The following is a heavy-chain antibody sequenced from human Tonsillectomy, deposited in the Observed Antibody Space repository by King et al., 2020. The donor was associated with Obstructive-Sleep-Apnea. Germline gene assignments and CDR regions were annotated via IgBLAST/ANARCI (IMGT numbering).Heavy chain of an antibody. CDR1: GFTFSSYA. D-gene: IGHD2-2*02. CDR3: AKELGYCSSTSCYNLNYYYYGMDV. V-gene: IGHV3-23*04. Sequence: VQLVESGGGLVQPGGSLRLSCAASGFTFSSYAMSWVRQAPGKGLEWVSAISGSGGSTYYEDSVKGRFTISRDNSKNTLYLQMNSRRAEDTAVYYCAKELGYCSSTSCYNLNYYYYGMDVWGQGTTVTVSS. CDR2: ISGSGGST. J-gene: IGHJ6*02.